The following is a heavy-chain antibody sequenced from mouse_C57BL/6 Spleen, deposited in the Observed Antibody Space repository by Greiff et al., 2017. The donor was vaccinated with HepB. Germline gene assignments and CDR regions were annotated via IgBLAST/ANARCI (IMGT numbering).Heavy chain of an antibody. CDR2: IYPGSGST. J-gene: IGHJ2*01. V-gene: IGHV1-55*01. Sequence: QVQLQQPGAELVKPGASVKMSCKASGYTFTSYWITWVKQRPGQGLEWIGDIYPGSGSTNYNEKFKSKATLTVDTSSSTAYMQLSSLTSEDSAVYYCARNPSYYYGSSYNDYWGQGTTLTVSS. CDR3: ARNPSYYYGSSYNDY. CDR1: GYTFTSYW. D-gene: IGHD1-1*01.